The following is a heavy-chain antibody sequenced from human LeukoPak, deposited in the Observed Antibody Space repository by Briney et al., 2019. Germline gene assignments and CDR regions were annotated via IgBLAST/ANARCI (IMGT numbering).Heavy chain of an antibody. V-gene: IGHV3-15*01. D-gene: IGHD3-22*01. CDR1: GFTFSNAW. J-gene: IGHJ5*02. Sequence: GGSLRLSCAASGFTFSNAWMSWVRQAPGKGLEWVGRIKSKTDGGTTDYAAPVKGRFTISRDDSKNTLYLQMNSLKTEDTAVYYCTTGDSSGYYPNWFDPWGQGTLVTVSS. CDR2: IKSKTDGGTT. CDR3: TTGDSSGYYPNWFDP.